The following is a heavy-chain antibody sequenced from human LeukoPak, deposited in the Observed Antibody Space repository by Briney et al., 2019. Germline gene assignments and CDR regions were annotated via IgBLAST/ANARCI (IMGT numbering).Heavy chain of an antibody. J-gene: IGHJ6*03. CDR2: ISPGGDIT. D-gene: IGHD6-6*01. CDR1: GSTFSNHG. V-gene: IGHV3-23*01. CDR3: ANFLVLSGDYYMDV. Sequence: GGSLRLSCTASGSTFSNHGMNWVRQAPGKGLEWVSGISPGGDITYYADSVKGRFTISRDNSKNTLYLQMNSLRAEDTAVYYCANFLVLSGDYYMDVWGKGTTVTVSS.